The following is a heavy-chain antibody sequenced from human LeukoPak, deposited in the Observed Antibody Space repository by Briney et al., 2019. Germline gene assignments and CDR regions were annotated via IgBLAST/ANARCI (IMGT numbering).Heavy chain of an antibody. D-gene: IGHD1-1*01. V-gene: IGHV4-59*01. Sequence: PSETLSLTCTVSGGSISSYYWSWIRRPPGKGLEWIGYIYYSGSTNYNPSLKSRVTISVDTSKNQFSLKLSSVTAADTAVYYCARAGFALSPHRGTPFDYWGQGTLVTVSS. CDR1: GGSISSYY. J-gene: IGHJ4*01. CDR2: IYYSGST. CDR3: ARAGFALSPHRGTPFDY.